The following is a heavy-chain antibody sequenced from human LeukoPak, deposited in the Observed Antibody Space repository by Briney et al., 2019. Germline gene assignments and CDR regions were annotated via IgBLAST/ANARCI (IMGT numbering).Heavy chain of an antibody. D-gene: IGHD6-19*01. CDR2: VSGSGGIT. CDR1: GFTFNSYA. Sequence: GGSLRLSCAASGFTFNSYAMTWVRQAPGKGLEWVSHVSGSGGITYYADSVKGRFTISRDNSKNTLYLQMNSLRAEDTAVYYCAKTTAGNSSGRYPGWPVDYWGPGTLVTVSS. V-gene: IGHV3-23*01. CDR3: AKTTAGNSSGRYPGWPVDY. J-gene: IGHJ4*02.